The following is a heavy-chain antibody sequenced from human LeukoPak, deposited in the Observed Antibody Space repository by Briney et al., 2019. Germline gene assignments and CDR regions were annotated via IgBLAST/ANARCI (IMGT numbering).Heavy chain of an antibody. Sequence: GGSLRLSCAASGFTFSSYAMSWVRQAPGKGLEWVSAISGSGGSTYYADSVKGRFTISRDNSKNTLYLQMNSLRAEDTAVYYCAGYYDSSGYYDYWGQGTLVTVSS. V-gene: IGHV3-23*01. CDR2: ISGSGGST. J-gene: IGHJ4*02. CDR1: GFTFSSYA. CDR3: AGYYDSSGYYDY. D-gene: IGHD3-22*01.